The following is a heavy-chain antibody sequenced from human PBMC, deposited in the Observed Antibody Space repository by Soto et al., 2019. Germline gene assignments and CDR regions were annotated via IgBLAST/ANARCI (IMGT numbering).Heavy chain of an antibody. Sequence: PSETLSLTCGLSGPSFSAYYWTWIRQPPGKGLEWIGEINNRGNTNYNPSLKSRLTISLETSKSQFSLRLTSLTAADTAVYYCLLITYSGLDVWGQGTTVTVSS. V-gene: IGHV4-34*01. J-gene: IGHJ6*02. CDR1: GPSFSAYY. CDR2: INNRGNT. D-gene: IGHD3-16*01. CDR3: LLITYSGLDV.